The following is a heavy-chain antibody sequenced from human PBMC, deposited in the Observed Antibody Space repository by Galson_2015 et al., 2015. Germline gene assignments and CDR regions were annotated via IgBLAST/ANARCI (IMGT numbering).Heavy chain of an antibody. CDR2: INPDDSDT. V-gene: IGHV5-51*01. J-gene: IGHJ5*02. D-gene: IGHD2/OR15-2a*01. Sequence: QSGAEVKKPGESLTIPCEGSGYRFRRYYIGWVRQMPGKGLEWMGIINPDDSDTRYSPSFQGHVTISVDRPMSTAYLQWSSLKASDTAMYYCARLVLRGRGDNWFDPWGQGTLVTVSS. CDR1: GYRFRRYY. CDR3: ARLVLRGRGDNWFDP.